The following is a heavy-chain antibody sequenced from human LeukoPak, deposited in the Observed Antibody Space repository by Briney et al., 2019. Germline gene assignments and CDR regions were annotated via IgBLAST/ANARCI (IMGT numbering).Heavy chain of an antibody. V-gene: IGHV1-18*01. D-gene: IGHD4-17*01. CDR2: ISAYSGNT. J-gene: IGHJ4*02. Sequence: ASVKVSCKASGYTFANYIISWVRQAPGRGLEWMGRISAYSGNTNYAQKLQGRVTMTTDTSTSTAYMELRSLRSDDTAVYYCARDATVTKDGRYFDYWGQGTLVTVSS. CDR1: GYTFANYI. CDR3: ARDATVTKDGRYFDY.